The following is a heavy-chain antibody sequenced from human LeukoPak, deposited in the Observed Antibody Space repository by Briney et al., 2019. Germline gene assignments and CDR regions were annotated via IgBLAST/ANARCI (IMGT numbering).Heavy chain of an antibody. CDR1: GFIVSSNY. CDR2: ISSTGSYI. J-gene: IGHJ4*02. CDR3: AKGGGTYYSDSSGYLPFDY. D-gene: IGHD3-22*01. Sequence: GGSLRLSCAGSGFIVSSNYMSWVRQAAGKGLEWVSSISSTGSYIYYADSVKGRFTISRDNPGNVVYLQMDSLRAEDTAVYYCAKGGGTYYSDSSGYLPFDYWGQGTLVTVSS. V-gene: IGHV3-21*04.